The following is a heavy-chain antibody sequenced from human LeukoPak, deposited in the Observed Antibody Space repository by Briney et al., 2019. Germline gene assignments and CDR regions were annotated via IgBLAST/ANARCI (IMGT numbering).Heavy chain of an antibody. D-gene: IGHD6-13*01. CDR1: GFTFSSYE. CDR2: ISSSGSTI. CDR3: ARVRRIIAAVGTGTRRENWFGP. V-gene: IGHV3-48*03. J-gene: IGHJ5*02. Sequence: GSLRLSCAASGFTFSSYEMNWVRQAPGKGLEWVSYISSSGSTIYYADSVKGRFTISRDNAKNSLYLQMNSLRAEDTAVYYCARVRRIIAAVGTGTRRENWFGPWGQGTLVTVSS.